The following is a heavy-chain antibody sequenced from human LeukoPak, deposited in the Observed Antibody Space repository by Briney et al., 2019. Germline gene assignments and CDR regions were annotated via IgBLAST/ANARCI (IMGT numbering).Heavy chain of an antibody. Sequence: GGSLRLSCAASGFTFSSYAMHWVRQAPGKGLEWVAVISYDGSNKYYADSVKGRFTISRDNSKNTLYLQMNSLRAEDTAVYYCAKDRGNNYGLGVSWGQGTLVTVSS. D-gene: IGHD5-18*01. J-gene: IGHJ5*02. CDR1: GFTFSSYA. CDR3: AKDRGNNYGLGVS. V-gene: IGHV3-30-3*01. CDR2: ISYDGSNK.